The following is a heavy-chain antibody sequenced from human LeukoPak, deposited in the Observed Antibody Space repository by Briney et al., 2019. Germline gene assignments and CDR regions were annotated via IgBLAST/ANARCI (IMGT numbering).Heavy chain of an antibody. CDR3: ARSVEQLVLPDY. CDR1: GGSISGYY. Sequence: SETLSLTCTVSGGSISGYYWSWIRQPPGKGLEWIGYIYYSGSTNYNPSLKSRVTISVDKSKNQFSLKLSSVTAADTAVYYCARSVEQLVLPDYWGQGTLVTVSS. CDR2: IYYSGST. V-gene: IGHV4-59*12. J-gene: IGHJ4*02. D-gene: IGHD6-6*01.